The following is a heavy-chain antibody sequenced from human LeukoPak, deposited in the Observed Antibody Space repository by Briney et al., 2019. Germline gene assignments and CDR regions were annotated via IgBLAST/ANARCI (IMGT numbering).Heavy chain of an antibody. J-gene: IGHJ4*02. D-gene: IGHD5-18*01. CDR1: GGTFSSYA. V-gene: IGHV1-69*04. CDR2: IIPILGIA. Sequence: GASVKVSCKAPGGTFSSYAISWVRQAPGQGLEWMGRIIPILGIANYAQKFQGRVTITADKSTSTAYMELSSLRSEDTAVYYCARADTAMAFDYWGQGTLVTVSS. CDR3: ARADTAMAFDY.